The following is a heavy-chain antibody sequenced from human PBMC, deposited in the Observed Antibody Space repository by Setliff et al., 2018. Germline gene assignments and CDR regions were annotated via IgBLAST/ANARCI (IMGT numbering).Heavy chain of an antibody. Sequence: GASVKVSCKASGYTFRQSIVSWVRQAPGQGLEWLGWIGVYSGNTYSAQRFQGRVSLTTDESTNTAYLELRGLRSDDTAVYYCERLVRYCTTTSCQRTSGDDFWGQGTLVTVSS. D-gene: IGHD2-2*01. CDR1: GYTFRQSI. CDR2: IGVYSGNT. J-gene: IGHJ4*02. V-gene: IGHV1-18*01. CDR3: ERLVRYCTTTSCQRTSGDDF.